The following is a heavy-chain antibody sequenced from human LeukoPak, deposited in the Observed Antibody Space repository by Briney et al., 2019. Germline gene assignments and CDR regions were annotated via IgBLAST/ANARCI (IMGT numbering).Heavy chain of an antibody. V-gene: IGHV4-38-2*01. CDR3: ANGSTALRGDRFEP. CDR1: DYCVGSGYC. CDR2: IYHSGST. Sequence: SETLSLTCSVGDYCVGSGYCCGWIRQPPGKGLEWIGSIYHSGSTYYNPSLKSRVTISVETSKNQFSLKLSSVTAADTAVYYCANGSTALRGDRFEPWGQGTLVTVS. J-gene: IGHJ5*02. D-gene: IGHD1-1*01.